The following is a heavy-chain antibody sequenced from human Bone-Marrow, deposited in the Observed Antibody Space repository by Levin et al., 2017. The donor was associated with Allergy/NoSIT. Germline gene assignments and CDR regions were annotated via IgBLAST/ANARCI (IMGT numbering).Heavy chain of an antibody. CDR1: GFTFSIYS. D-gene: IGHD2-8*02. J-gene: IGHJ3*02. Sequence: GGSLRLSCTVSGFTFSIYSINWVRQAPGKGLEWVSSISSSGSDMYYVDSVRGRFTISRDNAKNSLTLQMNSLRAEDTSVYYCARGIIGDVRVAHKEAFDIWGQGTMVSVSS. CDR3: ARGIIGDVRVAHKEAFDI. CDR2: ISSSGSDM. V-gene: IGHV3-21*01.